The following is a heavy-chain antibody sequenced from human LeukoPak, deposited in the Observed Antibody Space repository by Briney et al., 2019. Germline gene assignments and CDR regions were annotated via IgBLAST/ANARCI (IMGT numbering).Heavy chain of an antibody. D-gene: IGHD5-12*01. J-gene: IGHJ4*02. Sequence: GGSLRLSCAASGFTFEDYGMSWVRQGPGKGLEWVSAIDRNGDSTGYADSVKGRFTISRDNAKNSLYLQMNSLRPEDTALYYCARGSVGSGYDLFYWGQGTLVTVSS. CDR2: IDRNGDST. CDR1: GFTFEDYG. CDR3: ARGSVGSGYDLFY. V-gene: IGHV3-20*04.